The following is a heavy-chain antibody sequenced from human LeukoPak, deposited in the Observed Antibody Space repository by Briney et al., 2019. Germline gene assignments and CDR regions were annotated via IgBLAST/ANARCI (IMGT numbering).Heavy chain of an antibody. CDR1: GGSLSSDNYY. CDR2: VYTTGST. J-gene: IGHJ4*02. Sequence: SETLSLTCSVSGGSLSSDNYYWNWIRQPAGKGLEWIGRVYTTGSTNYNPSLKSRVTISVDTSKNQFSLKVSSVTAADTAVYYCARRKVGAPPPPLRAAPNFDYWGQGTLVTVSS. CDR3: ARRKVGAPPPPLRAAPNFDY. V-gene: IGHV4-61*02. D-gene: IGHD1-26*01.